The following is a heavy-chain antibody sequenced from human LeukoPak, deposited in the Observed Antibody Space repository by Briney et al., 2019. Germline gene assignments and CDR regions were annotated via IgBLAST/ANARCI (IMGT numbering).Heavy chain of an antibody. CDR3: ARRGGPARPPSQSPIVVVPAATLDFDY. D-gene: IGHD2-2*01. J-gene: IGHJ4*02. CDR1: GYTFTGYY. CDR2: INPNSGGT. V-gene: IGHV1-2*02. Sequence: ASVKVSCKASGYTFTGYYMHWVRQAPGQGLEWMGWINPNSGGTNYAQKFQGRVTMTRDTSISTAYMELSRLRSDDTAVYYCARRGGPARPPSQSPIVVVPAATLDFDYWGQGTLVTVSS.